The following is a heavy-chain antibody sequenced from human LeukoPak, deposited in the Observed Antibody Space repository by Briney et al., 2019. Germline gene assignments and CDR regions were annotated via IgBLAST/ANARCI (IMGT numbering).Heavy chain of an antibody. Sequence: GGSLRLSCAASGFTFSDHYIDWVRQAPGKGLEWVGRTTNKANSYTTKYAVSVKGRFTISRDDSKNSAYLQMSSLKMEDRAVYYCGRLSRTGISSGWYFFDYWGQGTLVTVSS. CDR2: TTNKANSYTT. J-gene: IGHJ4*02. D-gene: IGHD6-19*01. CDR1: GFTFSDHY. V-gene: IGHV3-72*01. CDR3: GRLSRTGISSGWYFFDY.